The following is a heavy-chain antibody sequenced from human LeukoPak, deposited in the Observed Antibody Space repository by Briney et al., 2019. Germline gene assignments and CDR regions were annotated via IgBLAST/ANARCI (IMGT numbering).Heavy chain of an antibody. CDR3: AKVGSGWYSGAFDY. J-gene: IGHJ4*02. CDR2: ISSSSSYI. Sequence: GGSLRLSCAASGFTFSSYSMNWVRQAPGKGLEWVSSISSSSSYIYYADSVKGRFTISRDNSQNTLYLQMNSLRAEDSAVYYCAKVGSGWYSGAFDYWGQGTLLTVSS. D-gene: IGHD6-19*01. V-gene: IGHV3-21*04. CDR1: GFTFSSYS.